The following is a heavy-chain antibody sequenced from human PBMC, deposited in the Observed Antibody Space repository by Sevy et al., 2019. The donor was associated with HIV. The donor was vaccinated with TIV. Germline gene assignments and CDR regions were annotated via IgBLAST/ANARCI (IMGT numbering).Heavy chain of an antibody. J-gene: IGHJ4*02. CDR2: ISNSGTTL. CDR1: GFTFSSYE. D-gene: IGHD4-17*01. V-gene: IGHV3-48*03. Sequence: GGSLRLSCVASGFTFSSYEMNWVRQAPGKGLEWLSYISNSGTTLSYSDSVGGRFTISRDNARNSLYLQMNSLRAEDTAVYYCARDLPPSATTVPHFDYWGQGTLVTVSS. CDR3: ARDLPPSATTVPHFDY.